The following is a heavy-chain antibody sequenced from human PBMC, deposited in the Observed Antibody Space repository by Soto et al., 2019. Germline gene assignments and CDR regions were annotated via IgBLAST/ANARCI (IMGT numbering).Heavy chain of an antibody. J-gene: IGHJ3*02. Sequence: GGYLRLSCAASGFTFSSYSVNWVRQAPGKGLEWVSSISSSSSYIYYADSVKGRFTISRDNAKNSLYLQMNSLRAEDTAVYYCARDLTRYGDPSDAYDIWGQGTMVTGSS. CDR1: GFTFSSYS. CDR3: ARDLTRYGDPSDAYDI. V-gene: IGHV3-21*01. CDR2: ISSSSSYI. D-gene: IGHD4-17*01.